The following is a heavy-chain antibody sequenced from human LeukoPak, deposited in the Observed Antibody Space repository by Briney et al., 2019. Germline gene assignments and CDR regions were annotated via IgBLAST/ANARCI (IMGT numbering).Heavy chain of an antibody. CDR2: ISAYNGNT. Sequence: ASVKVSCKASGYTFTSYGISWVRQAPGQGLEWMGWISAYNGNTNYAQKLQGRVTMTTDTSTSTAYMELRSLRSDDTAVYYCARTDILTGYYHFDYWGQGTLVTVSS. CDR1: GYTFTSYG. CDR3: ARTDILTGYYHFDY. V-gene: IGHV1-18*01. D-gene: IGHD3-9*01. J-gene: IGHJ4*02.